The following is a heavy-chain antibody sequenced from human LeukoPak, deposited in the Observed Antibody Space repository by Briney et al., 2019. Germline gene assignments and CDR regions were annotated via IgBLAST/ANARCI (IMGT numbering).Heavy chain of an antibody. J-gene: IGHJ5*02. CDR3: ARHYVVVGATFGNWFDP. CDR1: GGSISSGDYY. Sequence: SETLSLTCTVSGGSISSGDYYWSWIRQPAGKGLEWIGHIYTSGSTNYNPSLKSRVTISVDTSKNQFSLKLSSVTAADTAVYYCARHYVVVGATFGNWFDPWGQGTLVTVSS. V-gene: IGHV4-61*09. CDR2: IYTSGST. D-gene: IGHD2-15*01.